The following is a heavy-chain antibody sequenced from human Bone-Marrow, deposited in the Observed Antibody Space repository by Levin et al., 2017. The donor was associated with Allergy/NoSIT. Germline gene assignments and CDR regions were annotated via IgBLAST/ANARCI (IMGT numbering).Heavy chain of an antibody. Sequence: SQTLSLTCTVSGDSVTSGGHYWSWIRLLPGKGLEWIGYIYDSGDTYYNPSLKGRLTISIDASENQFSLKLRSVTAADTAVYFCARVVHYGDYVDYWGQGTLVTVSS. CDR1: GDSVTSGGHY. V-gene: IGHV4-31*03. CDR3: ARVVHYGDYVDY. CDR2: IYDSGDT. D-gene: IGHD4-17*01. J-gene: IGHJ4*02.